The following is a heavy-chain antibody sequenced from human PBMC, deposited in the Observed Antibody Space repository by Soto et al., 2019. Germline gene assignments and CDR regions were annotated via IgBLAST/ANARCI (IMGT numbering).Heavy chain of an antibody. CDR3: ARDYSDSSTYS. Sequence: QVQLVQSGAEVKKPGASVKGSCKASGYTFTSYYMHWARQAPGQGLEWMGLINPSGGNTIYAQKFQGRVTMTRDTSTSTVYMELSSVRSEDTAVYYCARDYSDSSTYSWGQGTLVTVST. CDR1: GYTFTSYY. CDR2: INPSGGNT. V-gene: IGHV1-46*01. D-gene: IGHD3-22*01. J-gene: IGHJ4*02.